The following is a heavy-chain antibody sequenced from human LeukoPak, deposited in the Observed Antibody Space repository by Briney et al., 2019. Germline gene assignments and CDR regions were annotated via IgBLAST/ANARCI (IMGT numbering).Heavy chain of an antibody. Sequence: ASVKVSCKASGYTFTSYYINWVRQATGQGLEWMGWMNPNSGNTGYAQKFQGRVTMTRNTSISTAYMELSSLRSEDTAVYYCARVTGYYDFWSGYYNYYYYMDVWGKGTTVTVSS. CDR2: MNPNSGNT. CDR1: GYTFTSYY. CDR3: ARVTGYYDFWSGYYNYYYYMDV. D-gene: IGHD3-3*01. V-gene: IGHV1-8*01. J-gene: IGHJ6*03.